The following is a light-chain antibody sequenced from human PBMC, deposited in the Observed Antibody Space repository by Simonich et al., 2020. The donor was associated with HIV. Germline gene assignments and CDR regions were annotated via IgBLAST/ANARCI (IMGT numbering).Light chain of an antibody. J-gene: IGKJ1*01. CDR3: QQYYSSPRT. Sequence: AIQLTQSPSSLSASVGDRVTITCRASQGIGSDLAWYQQKPGKPPKLLIYDASSLESGVPSRFSDSGSGTDFTLTISSLQAEDVAVYYCQQYYSSPRTFGQGTKVEIK. V-gene: IGKV1-13*02. CDR2: DAS. CDR1: QGIGSD.